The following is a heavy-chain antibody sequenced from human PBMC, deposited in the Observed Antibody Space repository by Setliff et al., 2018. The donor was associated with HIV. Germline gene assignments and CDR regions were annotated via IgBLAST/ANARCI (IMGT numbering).Heavy chain of an antibody. V-gene: IGHV4-39*02. CDR1: GGSITSSTYY. CDR2: VHYTGNT. Sequence: SETLSLTCTVSGGSITSSTYYWGWIRQPPGKGLEWIGTVHYTGNTYHNPSLKSRVTISVEVSKNQFSLKLSSVTPADTAVYYCARGRGSSPYRWFDPWGQGTLVTVSS. J-gene: IGHJ5*02. CDR3: ARGRGSSPYRWFDP. D-gene: IGHD6-19*01.